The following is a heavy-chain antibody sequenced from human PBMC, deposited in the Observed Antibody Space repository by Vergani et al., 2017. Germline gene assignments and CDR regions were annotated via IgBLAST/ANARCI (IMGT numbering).Heavy chain of an antibody. V-gene: IGHV5-10-1*01. J-gene: IGHJ3*02. CDR1: GCSFTSYW. Sequence: EVQLVQSGAEVKKPGESLRISCKGSGCSFTSYWISWVRQMPGKGLEWMGRIDPSDSYTNYSPSFQGHVTISADKSISTAYLQWSSLKASDTAMYYCARRGLPGQWLVPRDAFDIWGQGTMITVSS. D-gene: IGHD6-19*01. CDR3: ARRGLPGQWLVPRDAFDI. CDR2: IDPSDSYT.